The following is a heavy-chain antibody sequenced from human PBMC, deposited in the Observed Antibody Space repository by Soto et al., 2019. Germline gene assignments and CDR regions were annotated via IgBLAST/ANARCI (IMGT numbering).Heavy chain of an antibody. CDR1: GGSISSSSYY. Sequence: QLQLQESGPGLVKPSETLSLTCTVSGGSISSSSYYWGWIRQPPGKGLEWIGSIYYSGSTYYNPSLKNRVTISVDTSKNQFSLKLSSVTAADTAVYYCARARYCSSTSCYFVHAFDIWGQGTMVTVSS. V-gene: IGHV4-39*01. CDR3: ARARYCSSTSCYFVHAFDI. J-gene: IGHJ3*02. CDR2: IYYSGST. D-gene: IGHD2-2*01.